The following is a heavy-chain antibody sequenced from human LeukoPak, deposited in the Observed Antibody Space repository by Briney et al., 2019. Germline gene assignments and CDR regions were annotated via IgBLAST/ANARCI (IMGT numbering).Heavy chain of an antibody. V-gene: IGHV3-53*01. J-gene: IGHJ4*02. CDR1: GVTVSSNY. D-gene: IGHD1-14*01. CDR3: ASSPPDWRHLDY. CDR2: IYSGGST. Sequence: GGCLRLSCAASGVTVSSNYMSWVRQAPGRGLEWGSVIYSGGSTYYADYVKGRFTISRDNSKHTLYLQMNSLRAEDTDVYYCASSPPDWRHLDYWGQGTLVTVSS.